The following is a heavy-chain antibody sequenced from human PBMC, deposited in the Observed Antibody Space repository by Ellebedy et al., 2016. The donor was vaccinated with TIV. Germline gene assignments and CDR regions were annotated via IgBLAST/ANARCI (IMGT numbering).Heavy chain of an antibody. CDR2: ISDDGSNK. J-gene: IGHJ4*02. CDR3: AKIRAQWEPLDY. D-gene: IGHD1-26*01. Sequence: GGSLRLSXAASGLIFSSFAIHWVRQAPGKGLEWVAVISDDGSNKYYIDSVKGRFTISRDNSKNTLYLQMNSLRAEDTAVYYCAKIRAQWEPLDYWGQGTLVTVSS. V-gene: IGHV3-30*18. CDR1: GLIFSSFA.